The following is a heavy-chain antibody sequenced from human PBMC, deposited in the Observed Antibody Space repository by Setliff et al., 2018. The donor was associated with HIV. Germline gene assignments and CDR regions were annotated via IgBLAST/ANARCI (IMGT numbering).Heavy chain of an antibody. D-gene: IGHD3-10*01. CDR2: IKQDGSEK. CDR3: ARGYYGSDLQNAMDV. CDR1: GFIFSDYW. V-gene: IGHV3-7*01. Sequence: GGSLRLSCAASGFIFSDYWMSWVRQAPGKGLEWVANIKQDGSEKYYVDSVKGRFTISRDNTRSSLFLHMDSLTAEDTAVYYCARGYYGSDLQNAMDVWGQGTTVTVSS. J-gene: IGHJ6*02.